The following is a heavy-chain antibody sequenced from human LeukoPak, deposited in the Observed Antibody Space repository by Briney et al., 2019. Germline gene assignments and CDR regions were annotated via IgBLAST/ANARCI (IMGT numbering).Heavy chain of an antibody. Sequence: ASVKVSCKASGGTFSSYAISWVRQAPGQGLEWMGGIIPIFGTANYAQKFRGRVTITADESASTAYMELSSLRSEDTAVYYCARALGGFWTPADVWGKGTTVTVSS. CDR1: GGTFSSYA. V-gene: IGHV1-69*13. CDR3: ARALGGFWTPADV. CDR2: IIPIFGTA. J-gene: IGHJ6*04. D-gene: IGHD3/OR15-3a*01.